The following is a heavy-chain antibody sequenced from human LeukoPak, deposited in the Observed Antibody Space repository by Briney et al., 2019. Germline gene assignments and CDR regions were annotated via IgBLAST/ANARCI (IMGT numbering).Heavy chain of an antibody. CDR3: ARIASLPMLNDAFDI. J-gene: IGHJ3*02. Sequence: GESLKISCKGSGYSFTSYWIGWVRQMPGKGLEWMGIIYPGDSDTRYSPSFQGQVTISADKSISTAYLQWSSLKASDTAMYYCARIASLPMLNDAFDIWGQGTMVTVSS. CDR1: GYSFTSYW. V-gene: IGHV5-51*01. CDR2: IYPGDSDT. D-gene: IGHD2-2*01.